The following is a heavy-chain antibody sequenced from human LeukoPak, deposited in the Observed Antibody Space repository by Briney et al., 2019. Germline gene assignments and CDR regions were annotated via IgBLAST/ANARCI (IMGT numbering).Heavy chain of an antibody. J-gene: IGHJ4*02. V-gene: IGHV1-46*01. CDR1: GYTFSRYY. CDR3: ARADGNYYSHISGVLDY. D-gene: IGHD3-22*01. CDR2: INPSGGST. Sequence: ASVKVSCKASGYTFSRYYMQWVRQAPGQGLEWMGVINPSGGSTSYAQKFQGRVTMTRDTSASTVYVELSSLRSEDTAVYYCARADGNYYSHISGVLDYWGQGTVVTVSS.